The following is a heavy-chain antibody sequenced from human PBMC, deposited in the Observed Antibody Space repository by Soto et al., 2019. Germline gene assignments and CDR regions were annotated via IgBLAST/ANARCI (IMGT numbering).Heavy chain of an antibody. J-gene: IGHJ4*02. Sequence: EVELVESGGGLVQPGGSLRLSCAASGFTFGSFWMVWVRQAPGKGLEWVASIKEDGSEKFYLDSVKGRFTISRDNAKNSLSLQMNSLRAEDTAVYHCARDGRAGGDRIHDYWGQGTLVTVSS. CDR2: IKEDGSEK. V-gene: IGHV3-7*01. CDR3: ARDGRAGGDRIHDY. CDR1: GFTFGSFW. D-gene: IGHD1-26*01.